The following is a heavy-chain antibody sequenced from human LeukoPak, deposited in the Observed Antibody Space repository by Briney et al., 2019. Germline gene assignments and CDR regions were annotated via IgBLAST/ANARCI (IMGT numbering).Heavy chain of an antibody. V-gene: IGHV4-34*01. CDR3: ATYYDILTGPPNGWFDP. Sequence: SETLSLTCAVYGGSFSGYYWSWIRQPPGKGLEWIGEINHSGSTDYNPSLKSRVTISVDTSKNQFSLKLSSVTAVDTAVYYCATYYDILTGPPNGWFDPWGQGTLVTVSS. CDR2: INHSGST. D-gene: IGHD3-9*01. J-gene: IGHJ5*02. CDR1: GGSFSGYY.